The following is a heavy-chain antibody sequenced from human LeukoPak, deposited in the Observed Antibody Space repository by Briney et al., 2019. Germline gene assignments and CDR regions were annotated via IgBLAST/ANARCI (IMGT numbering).Heavy chain of an antibody. D-gene: IGHD6-19*01. CDR3: ARRQRWLVQSYCYYGMDV. CDR1: GFTFSDYY. J-gene: IGHJ6*02. V-gene: IGHV3-11*01. CDR2: ISSSGSTI. Sequence: GGSLRLSCAASGFTFSDYYMSWIRQAPGKGLEWVSYISSSGSTIYYADSVKGRFTISRDNAKNSLYLQMNSLRAEDTAVYYCARRQRWLVQSYCYYGMDVWGQGTTVTVSS.